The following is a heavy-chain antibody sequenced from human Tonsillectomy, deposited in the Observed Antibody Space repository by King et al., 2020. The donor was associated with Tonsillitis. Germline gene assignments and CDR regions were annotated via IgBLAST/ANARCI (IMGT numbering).Heavy chain of an antibody. Sequence: VQLQESGPGLVKPSETLSLTCTVSGGSVSSGSYYWSWIRQPPGKGLEWIGYIYYSGSTNYNPSLKSRVTISVDTSKSQFSLKLSSVTAADTARYYCARADPYGNNGYYYGEYFDYWGQGNLVTVSS. CDR1: GGSVSSGSYY. CDR2: IYYSGST. V-gene: IGHV4-61*01. J-gene: IGHJ4*02. CDR3: ARADPYGNNGYYYGEYFDY. D-gene: IGHD3-22*01.